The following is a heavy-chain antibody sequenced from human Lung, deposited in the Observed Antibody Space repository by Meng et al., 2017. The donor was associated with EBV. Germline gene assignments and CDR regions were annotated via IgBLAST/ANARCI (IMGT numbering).Heavy chain of an antibody. V-gene: IGHV1-2*06. CDR1: GYTFTGYY. D-gene: IGHD6-19*01. CDR2: INPNSGGT. CDR3: AHQAVAGTRGWFDP. J-gene: IGHJ5*02. Sequence: QGQLGQLGAEVNKPGASVKVSCKASGYTFTGYYMHWVRQASGQGLEWMGRINPNSGGTNYAQKFQGRVTMTRDTSISTAYMELSRLRSDDTAVYYCAHQAVAGTRGWFDPWGQGTLVTVSS.